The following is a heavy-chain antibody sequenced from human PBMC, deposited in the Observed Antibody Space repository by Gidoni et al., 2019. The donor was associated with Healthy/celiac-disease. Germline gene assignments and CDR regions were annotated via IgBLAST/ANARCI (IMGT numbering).Heavy chain of an antibody. J-gene: IGHJ4*02. Sequence: QVQLQESGPGLVKPSGTLSLTCAVSGGSLSSSNWWSWVRQPPGKGLEWIGEIYHSGSTNYNPSLKSRVTISVDKSKNQFSLKLSSVTAADTAVYYCARERPESVGEVTASGFDYWGQGTLVTVSS. CDR2: IYHSGST. CDR1: GGSLSSSNW. V-gene: IGHV4-4*02. CDR3: ARERPESVGEVTASGFDY. D-gene: IGHD2-21*02.